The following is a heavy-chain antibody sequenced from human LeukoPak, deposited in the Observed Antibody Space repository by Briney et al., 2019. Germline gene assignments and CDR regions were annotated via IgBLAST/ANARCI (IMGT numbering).Heavy chain of an antibody. Sequence: ASVKVSCKASGYTFTGYYMHWVRQAPGQGLEWMGRINPNSGGTNYAQKFQGRVTMTRDTSISTTYMELSRLRADDTAVYYCARDMNGYPGGYWGQGTLVTVSS. J-gene: IGHJ4*02. CDR2: INPNSGGT. D-gene: IGHD5-18*01. CDR1: GYTFTGYY. V-gene: IGHV1-2*06. CDR3: ARDMNGYPGGY.